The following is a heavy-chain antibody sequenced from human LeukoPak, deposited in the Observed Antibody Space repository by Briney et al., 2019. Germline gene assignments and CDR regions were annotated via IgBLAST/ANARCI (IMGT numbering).Heavy chain of an antibody. J-gene: IGHJ6*03. CDR3: ARGRKGSTIFGVVITELYYYYMDV. Sequence: ASVKVSCKASGYTFTSYDINWVRQATGQGLEWMGWMNPNSGNTGCAQKFQGRVTMTRNTSISTAYMELSSLRSEDTAVYYCARGRKGSTIFGVVITELYYYYMDVWGKGTTVTVSS. CDR1: GYTFTSYD. V-gene: IGHV1-8*01. CDR2: MNPNSGNT. D-gene: IGHD3-3*01.